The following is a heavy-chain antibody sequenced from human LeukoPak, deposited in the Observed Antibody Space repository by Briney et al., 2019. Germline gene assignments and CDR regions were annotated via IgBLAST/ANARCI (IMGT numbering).Heavy chain of an antibody. V-gene: IGHV4-59*12. D-gene: IGHD3-10*01. CDR3: ARSPNYYGSGSYYSV. J-gene: IGHJ4*02. CDR2: VHYSGAT. CDR1: GDSISGYF. Sequence: SETLSLTCTASGDSISGYFWSWLRQTPGEGLEWIGYVHYSGATNYNPSLKRRVTISVDKSKNQVSLKLSSVTAADTAIYYCARSPNYYGSGSYYSVWGQGTLVTVSS.